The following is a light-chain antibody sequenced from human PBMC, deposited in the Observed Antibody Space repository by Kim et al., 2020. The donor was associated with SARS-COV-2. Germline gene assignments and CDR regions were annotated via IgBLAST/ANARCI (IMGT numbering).Light chain of an antibody. CDR1: QSVSSN. J-gene: IGKJ5*01. CDR3: QQYNNRPT. Sequence: EIVMTQSPATLSVSPGERATLSCRASQSVSSNLAWYQQKPGQAPRLHIYGASTRATGIPARFSGSGSGTEFTLTISSLQSEDFAVYYCQQYNNRPTFGQGTRLEIK. CDR2: GAS. V-gene: IGKV3-15*01.